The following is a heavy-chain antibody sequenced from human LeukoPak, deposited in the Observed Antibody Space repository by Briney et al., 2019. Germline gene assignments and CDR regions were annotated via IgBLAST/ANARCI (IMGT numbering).Heavy chain of an antibody. CDR2: IYTSGST. CDR3: ARIKLTYSAFDI. V-gene: IGHV4-4*07. D-gene: IGHD2-15*01. CDR1: GGSISSYY. J-gene: IGHJ3*02. Sequence: SETLSLTCAVSGGSISSYYWSWIRQPAGKGLEWIGRIYTSGSTNYNPSLKSRVTMSVDTSKNQFSLKLSSVTAADTAVYYCARIKLTYSAFDIWGQGTMVTVSS.